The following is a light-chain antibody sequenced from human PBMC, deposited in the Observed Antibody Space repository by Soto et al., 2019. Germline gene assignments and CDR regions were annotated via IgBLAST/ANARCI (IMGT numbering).Light chain of an antibody. J-gene: IGLJ1*01. V-gene: IGLV2-14*01. CDR2: EVN. CDR3: RSYVSKKTYV. Sequence: QSVLTQPASVSGSPGQSITISCTGTRTDVGGYNFVSWYQQHPGKAPKLIIYEVNNRPSGVSNRFSGSKSDNTASLTISGLQGWGQADFYLRSYVSKKTYVFGTGTKVTV. CDR1: RTDVGGYNF.